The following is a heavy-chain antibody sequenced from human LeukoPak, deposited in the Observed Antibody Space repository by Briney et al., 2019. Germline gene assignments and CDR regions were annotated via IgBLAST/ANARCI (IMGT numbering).Heavy chain of an antibody. CDR1: GGSISSGGYS. J-gene: IGHJ3*02. D-gene: IGHD2-15*01. V-gene: IGHV4-30-2*01. CDR2: IYHSGST. Sequence: SETLSLTCAVSGGSISSGGYSWSWIRQPPGKGLEWIGYIYHSGSTYYNPSLKSRVTISVDRSKNQFSLELSSVTAADTAVYYRARVSSVVDDAFDIWGQGTMVTVSS. CDR3: ARVSSVVDDAFDI.